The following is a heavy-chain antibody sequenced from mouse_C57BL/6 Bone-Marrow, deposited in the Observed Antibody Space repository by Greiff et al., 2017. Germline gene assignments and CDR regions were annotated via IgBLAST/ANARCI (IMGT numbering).Heavy chain of an antibody. V-gene: IGHV1-54*01. CDR2: INPGSGGT. D-gene: IGHD2-4*01. CDR1: GYAFTNYL. J-gene: IGHJ2*01. Sequence: QVQLKESGAELVRPGTSVKVSCKASGYAFTNYLIEWVKQRPGQGLEWIGVINPGSGGTNYNEKFKGKATLTAAKSSSTAYMQLSSLTSDDSAVYFCARLIYYDYDYFDYWGQGTTLTVSS. CDR3: ARLIYYDYDYFDY.